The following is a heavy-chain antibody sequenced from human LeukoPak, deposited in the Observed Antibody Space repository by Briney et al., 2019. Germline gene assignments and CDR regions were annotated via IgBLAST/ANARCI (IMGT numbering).Heavy chain of an antibody. CDR3: ARGPHRRWSHRAVFDY. D-gene: IGHD1-14*01. J-gene: IGHJ4*02. Sequence: GSSVKVSCKAPGDSFTVYTISSGRDAPGQGLEWMGGIIPIFGTANYAQKFQGRVTITADESTSTAYMELSSLRSEDTAVYYCARGPHRRWSHRAVFDYWGQGTLVTVSS. V-gene: IGHV1-69*01. CDR2: IIPIFGTA. CDR1: GDSFTVYT.